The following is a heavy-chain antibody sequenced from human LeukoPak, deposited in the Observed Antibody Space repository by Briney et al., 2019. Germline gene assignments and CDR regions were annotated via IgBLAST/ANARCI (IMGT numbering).Heavy chain of an antibody. V-gene: IGHV3-74*03. J-gene: IGHJ5*02. Sequence: GGSLRLSCAASGLTFNSYWMHWVRQVAGKGLVWVARINGDASDTTYADSVKGRFTISRDNAKNTLYLQMNSLRVDDTAVYYCARAMPHDNWFDPWGQGSLVTVSS. D-gene: IGHD2-2*01. CDR2: INGDASDT. CDR1: GLTFNSYW. CDR3: ARAMPHDNWFDP.